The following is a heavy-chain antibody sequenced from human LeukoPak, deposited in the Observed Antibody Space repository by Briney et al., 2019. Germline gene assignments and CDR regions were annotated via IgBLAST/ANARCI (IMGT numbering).Heavy chain of an antibody. Sequence: ASVKVSCKASGYTFTSYDINWVRQATGQGLEWMGWMNPNSGNTGYAQKFQGRVTMTRNTSISTAYMELSSLRSEDPAVYYCARVSSWYSYYGMDVWGQGTTVTVSS. CDR2: MNPNSGNT. V-gene: IGHV1-8*01. CDR1: GYTFTSYD. D-gene: IGHD6-13*01. CDR3: ARVSSWYSYYGMDV. J-gene: IGHJ6*02.